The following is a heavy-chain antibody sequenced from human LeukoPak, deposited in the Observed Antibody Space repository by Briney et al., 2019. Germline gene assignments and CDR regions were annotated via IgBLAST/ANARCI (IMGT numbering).Heavy chain of an antibody. Sequence: SGTLSLTCAVSGGSISSSNWWSWVRQPPGKGLEWIGEIYHSGSTNYNPSLKSRVTISVDKSKNQFSLKLSSVTAADTAVYYCAAYYGSGSYYKGPRFDYWGQGTLVTVSS. CDR2: IYHSGST. J-gene: IGHJ4*02. V-gene: IGHV4-4*02. CDR1: GGSISSSNW. D-gene: IGHD3-10*01. CDR3: AAYYGSGSYYKGPRFDY.